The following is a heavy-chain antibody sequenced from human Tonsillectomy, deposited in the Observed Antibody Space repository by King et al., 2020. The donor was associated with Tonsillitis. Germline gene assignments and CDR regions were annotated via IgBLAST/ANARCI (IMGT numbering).Heavy chain of an antibody. D-gene: IGHD2-15*01. CDR3: ARDKWEYCSGGSCYSDYYYGMDV. CDR1: GGSVSSGSYY. J-gene: IGHJ6*02. V-gene: IGHV4-61*01. Sequence: VQLLESGPGLVKPSETLSLTCTVSGGSVSSGSYYWSWIRQPPGKGLEWIGYFYYSGSTNHNPSLKSRVTISVDTSKNQFSLKPTSVTAADTAVYYCARDKWEYCSGGSCYSDYYYGMDVWGQGTTVTVS. CDR2: FYYSGST.